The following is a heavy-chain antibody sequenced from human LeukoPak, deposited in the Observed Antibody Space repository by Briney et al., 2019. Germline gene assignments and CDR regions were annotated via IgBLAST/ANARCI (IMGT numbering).Heavy chain of an antibody. D-gene: IGHD2-2*01. V-gene: IGHV4-4*07. CDR3: ARGYDTGWFDP. J-gene: IGHJ5*02. CDR2: IYTSGST. CDR1: GASISSYY. Sequence: SETLSLTCSVSGASISSYYWSWIRQPAGKGLEWIGRIYTSGSTNYNPSLKSRVTMSVDTSKNQFSLKLSSVTAADTAVYYCARGYDTGWFDPWGQGTLVTVSS.